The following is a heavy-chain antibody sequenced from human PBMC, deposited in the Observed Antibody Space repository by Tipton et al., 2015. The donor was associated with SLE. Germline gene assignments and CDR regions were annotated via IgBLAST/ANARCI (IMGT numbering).Heavy chain of an antibody. CDR1: GDSINSGDHF. D-gene: IGHD5-12*01. J-gene: IGHJ4*02. CDR3: AREQVVGGYDFDY. Sequence: TLSLTCGVSGDSINSGDHFWSWVRQHPGKSLEWIGDIFHDGRANYSPTLKSRISMSVGTSKTQFSLKLSSVTPEDTAVYYCAREQVVGGYDFDYWGQGTLVTVSS. CDR2: IFHDGRA. V-gene: IGHV4-31*11.